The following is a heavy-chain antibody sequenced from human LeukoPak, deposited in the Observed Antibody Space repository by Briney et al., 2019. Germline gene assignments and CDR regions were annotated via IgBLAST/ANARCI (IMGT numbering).Heavy chain of an antibody. Sequence: SETLSLTCTVSGGSISSSSYYWGWIPQPPGKGLERIGSIYYSGSTYYNPSLKSRVTISVDTSKNQFSLKLSSVTAAETAVYYCARQVLYTVTTVWFDPWGQGTLVTVSS. CDR2: IYYSGST. D-gene: IGHD4-17*01. CDR1: GGSISSSSYY. J-gene: IGHJ5*02. CDR3: ARQVLYTVTTVWFDP. V-gene: IGHV4-39*01.